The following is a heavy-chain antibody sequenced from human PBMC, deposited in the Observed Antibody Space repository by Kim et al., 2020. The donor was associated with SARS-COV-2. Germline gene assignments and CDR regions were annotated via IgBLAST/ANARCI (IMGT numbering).Heavy chain of an antibody. CDR2: VSSSGGST. Sequence: GGSLRLSCAASGFTFSSYTMSWVRQAPGKGPEWVSLVSSSGGSTYHADSVKGRFAISRDKSKNTLYLQMNSLRAEDTALYYCAKGESNNCSFFDYWGQGTLVTVSS. CDR3: AKGESNNCSFFDY. V-gene: IGHV3-23*01. CDR1: GFTFSSYT. D-gene: IGHD1-20*01. J-gene: IGHJ4*02.